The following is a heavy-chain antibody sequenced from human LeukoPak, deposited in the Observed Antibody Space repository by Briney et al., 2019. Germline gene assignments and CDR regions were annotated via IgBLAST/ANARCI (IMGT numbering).Heavy chain of an antibody. V-gene: IGHV3-23*01. CDR2: LSGSGGST. Sequence: GGSLRLSCAASGLIFSTYAMSWVRQAPGKGLESVSGLSGSGGSTDSADSVKGRFTISRDNSRNTLYLQMNSLRAEDTAVYYCAKGGGYDSSWDYHFDYWGQGTLVTVSS. J-gene: IGHJ4*02. CDR3: AKGGGYDSSWDYHFDY. CDR1: GLIFSTYA. D-gene: IGHD5-12*01.